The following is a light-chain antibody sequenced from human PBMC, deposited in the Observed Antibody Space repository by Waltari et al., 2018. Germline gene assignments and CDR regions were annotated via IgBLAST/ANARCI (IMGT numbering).Light chain of an antibody. J-gene: IGLJ2*01. V-gene: IGLV1-47*01. CDR1: TSNIGSSY. Sequence: QSVLTQPPSASGTPGQRVAVPCSGSTSNIGSSYVYWYQQLPGTAPKLLLFKSNQRPSGVPDRFSGSKSGTSASLAISGLRSEDEGDYFCAAWDDSLSAVVFGGGTQLTVL. CDR2: KSN. CDR3: AAWDDSLSAVV.